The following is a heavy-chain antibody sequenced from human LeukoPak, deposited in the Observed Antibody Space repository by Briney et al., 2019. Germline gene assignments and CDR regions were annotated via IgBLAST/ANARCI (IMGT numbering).Heavy chain of an antibody. D-gene: IGHD3-16*01. Sequence: SETLSLTCTVSGGSISSYYWSWTRQPPGKGLEWIGYIYYSGSTNYNPSLKSRVTISVDTSKNQFSLKLSSVTAADTAVYYCARQGGGWFDPWGQGTLVTVSS. V-gene: IGHV4-59*08. J-gene: IGHJ5*02. CDR3: ARQGGGWFDP. CDR2: IYYSGST. CDR1: GGSISSYY.